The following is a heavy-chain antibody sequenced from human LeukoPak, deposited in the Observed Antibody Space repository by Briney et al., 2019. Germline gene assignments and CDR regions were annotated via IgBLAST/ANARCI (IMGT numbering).Heavy chain of an antibody. V-gene: IGHV4-59*01. CDR3: GNSYGDYATSGWYFDL. CDR2: IYYSGST. Sequence: SETLSLTCTVSGGSISSYYWSWIRQPPGKGLEWIGYIYYSGSTNYNPSLKSRVTISVDTSKNQFSLKLSSVTAADTAVYYCGNSYGDYATSGWYFDLWGRGTLVTVSS. CDR1: GGSISSYY. D-gene: IGHD4-17*01. J-gene: IGHJ2*01.